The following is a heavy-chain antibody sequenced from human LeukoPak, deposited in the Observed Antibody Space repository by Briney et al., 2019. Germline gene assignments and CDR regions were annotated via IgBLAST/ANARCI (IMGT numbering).Heavy chain of an antibody. Sequence: SVKVSCKASGGTFSSYAISWVRQAPGQGLEWMGRIIPILGIANYAQKFQGRVTITADKSTSTAYMELSSLRSEDTAVYYCAREVIAAAGSLPDYWGQGTLVTVSS. CDR1: GGTFSSYA. CDR3: AREVIAAAGSLPDY. J-gene: IGHJ4*02. V-gene: IGHV1-69*04. CDR2: IIPILGIA. D-gene: IGHD6-13*01.